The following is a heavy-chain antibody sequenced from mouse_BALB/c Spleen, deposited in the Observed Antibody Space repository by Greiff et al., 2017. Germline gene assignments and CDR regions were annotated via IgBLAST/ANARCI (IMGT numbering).Heavy chain of an antibody. D-gene: IGHD1-1*01. CDR2: IDPANGNT. V-gene: IGHV14-3*02. CDR1: GFNIKDTY. Sequence: EVKLMESGAELVKPGASVKLSCTASGFNIKDTYMHWVKQRPEQGLEWIGRIDPANGNTKYDPKFQGKATITADTSSNTAYLQLSSLTSEDTAVYYCARSSSLYFDYWGQGTTLTVSS. CDR3: ARSSSLYFDY. J-gene: IGHJ2*01.